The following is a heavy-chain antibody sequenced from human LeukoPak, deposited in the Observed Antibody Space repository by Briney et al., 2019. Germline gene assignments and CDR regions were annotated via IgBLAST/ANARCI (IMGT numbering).Heavy chain of an antibody. CDR1: GFAFSSYW. J-gene: IGHJ4*02. D-gene: IGHD1-26*01. CDR2: TKQDGSER. V-gene: IGHV3-7*03. CDR3: ARDKIVGATNFDY. Sequence: GGSLRLSCAASGFAFSSYWMSWVRQAPGKGLEWVANTKQDGSERYYVDSVKGRFTISRDNAKNSLYLQMDSLRAEDTAVYYCARDKIVGATNFDYWGQGTLVTVSS.